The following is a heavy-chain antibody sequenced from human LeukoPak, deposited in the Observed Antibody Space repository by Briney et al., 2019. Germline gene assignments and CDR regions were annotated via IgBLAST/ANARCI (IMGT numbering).Heavy chain of an antibody. J-gene: IGHJ4*02. V-gene: IGHV3-43*01. CDR2: ISRNGVAT. CDR3: ARGYGSGYYFDY. D-gene: IGHD3-10*01. CDR1: GLTFADYT. Sequence: PGGSLRLSCAASGLTFADYTMHWVRQAPGKGLEWVSLISRNGVATKYADSVKGRFTISRDNAKNSLYLQMNSLRAEDTALCYCARGYGSGYYFDYWGQGTLVTVSS.